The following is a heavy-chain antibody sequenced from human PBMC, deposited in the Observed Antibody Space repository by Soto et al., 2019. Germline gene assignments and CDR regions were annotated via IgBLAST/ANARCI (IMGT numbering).Heavy chain of an antibody. D-gene: IGHD2-21*02. CDR2: IYYTGSI. CDR1: GGSISSYY. J-gene: IGHJ4*02. V-gene: IGHV4-59*08. CDR3: ARHEATAIRSFDS. Sequence: PSETLSLTCTVSGGSISSYYWSWIRQPPGKGLEWIGYIYYTGSINYNPSLKSRLTISVDTSKNQFSLKLSSATAADTAVYYCARHEATAIRSFDSWGQGTLVTVSS.